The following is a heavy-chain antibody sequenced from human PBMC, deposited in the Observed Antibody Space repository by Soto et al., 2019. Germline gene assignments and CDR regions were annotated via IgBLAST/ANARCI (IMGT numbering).Heavy chain of an antibody. CDR2: INAGNGNT. CDR3: AKAWVVVTAPDS. J-gene: IGHJ4*02. Sequence: GASVKVSCKASGYTFTSYAMHWVRQAPGLRLEWIGWINAGNGNTKYSQKFQGRVTITRDTSASTAYMELSSLRSEDTAVYYCAKAWVVVTAPDSWGQGTLVTV. CDR1: GYTFTSYA. V-gene: IGHV1-3*01. D-gene: IGHD2-21*02.